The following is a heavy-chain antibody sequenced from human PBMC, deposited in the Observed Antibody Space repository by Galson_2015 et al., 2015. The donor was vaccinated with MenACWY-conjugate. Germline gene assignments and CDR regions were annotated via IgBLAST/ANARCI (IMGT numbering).Heavy chain of an antibody. CDR1: GFSFSDCD. CDR3: SGWFTFDF. V-gene: IGHV3-30*02. Sequence: SLRLSCAASGFSFSDCDIHWVRQAPGKGLEWLSFIRYDGSNKYYTDSVKGRFTISRDNSKNTVYLQMNSLRPEDTAMYYCSGWFTFDFWGQGTLVTVSS. D-gene: IGHD6-19*01. J-gene: IGHJ4*02. CDR2: IRYDGSNK.